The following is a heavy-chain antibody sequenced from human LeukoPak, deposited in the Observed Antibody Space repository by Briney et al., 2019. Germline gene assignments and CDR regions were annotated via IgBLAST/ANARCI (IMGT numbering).Heavy chain of an antibody. CDR1: GYTFTSYD. CDR3: ARGLKRRGVILTFYYYYYMDV. D-gene: IGHD2-21*02. Sequence: AASVKVSCKASGYTFTSYDINWVRQATGQGLEWMGWMNPNSGNTGYAQKFQGRVTITRNISISTAYMELSSLRSEDTAVYYCARGLKRRGVILTFYYYYYMDVWGKGTTVTISS. CDR2: MNPNSGNT. J-gene: IGHJ6*03. V-gene: IGHV1-8*03.